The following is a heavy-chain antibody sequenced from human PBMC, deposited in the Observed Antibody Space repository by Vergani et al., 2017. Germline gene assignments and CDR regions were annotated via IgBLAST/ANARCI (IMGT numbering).Heavy chain of an antibody. CDR3: ARGQLVRYYYYYMDV. CDR2: IWYDGSNK. J-gene: IGHJ6*03. CDR1: GFTFSSYG. Sequence: QVQLVESGGGVVQPGRSLRLSCAASGFTFSSYGMHWVRQAPGKGLEWVAVIWYDGSNKYYADSVNGRFTISRDNSKNTLYLQMNSLRAEDTAVYYCARGQLVRYYYYYMDVWGKGTTVTVSS. V-gene: IGHV3-33*01. D-gene: IGHD6-6*01.